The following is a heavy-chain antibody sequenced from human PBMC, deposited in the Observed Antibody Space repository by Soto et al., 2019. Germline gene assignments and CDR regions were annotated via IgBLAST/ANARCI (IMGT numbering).Heavy chain of an antibody. V-gene: IGHV3-23*01. J-gene: IGHJ4*02. CDR1: GFTFSSYA. CDR2: IRDSGGST. D-gene: IGHD3-16*01. CDR3: AKKGAVSGFDY. Sequence: PGGSLRLSCAASGFTFSSYAMNWVRQAPEKGLEWVSVIRDSGGSTYYADSAKGRFTISRDNSKNTLFLQMNSLRAEDTAVCYCAKKGAVSGFDYWGQGTLVTVSS.